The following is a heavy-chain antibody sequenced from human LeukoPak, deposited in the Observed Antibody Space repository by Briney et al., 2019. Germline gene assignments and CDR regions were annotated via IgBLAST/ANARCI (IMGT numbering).Heavy chain of an antibody. J-gene: IGHJ4*02. CDR2: ISYDGSNK. D-gene: IGHD2-2*01. CDR3: TKGYCISTSCYDDY. V-gene: IGHV3-30*04. CDR1: GFTFSSYA. Sequence: GGSLRFSCAASGFTFSSYAMHWVRQAPGKGLEWVAVISYDGSNKYYADSVKGRFTISRDNSKNTLYLQMNSLRAEDTALYYCTKGYCISTSCYDDYWGQGTLVTVSS.